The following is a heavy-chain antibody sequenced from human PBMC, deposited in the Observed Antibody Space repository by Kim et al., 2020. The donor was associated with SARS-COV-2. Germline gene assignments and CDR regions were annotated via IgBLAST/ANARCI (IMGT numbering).Heavy chain of an antibody. Sequence: ASVKVSCKASGYTFTGYYMHWVRQAPGQGLEWMGWINPNSGGTNYAQKFQGRVTMTRDTSISTAYMELSRLRSDDTAVYYCARVLTIVGVGDLYYWGQGTLVTVSS. CDR3: ARVLTIVGVGDLYY. J-gene: IGHJ4*02. CDR1: GYTFTGYY. D-gene: IGHD1-26*01. V-gene: IGHV1-2*02. CDR2: INPNSGGT.